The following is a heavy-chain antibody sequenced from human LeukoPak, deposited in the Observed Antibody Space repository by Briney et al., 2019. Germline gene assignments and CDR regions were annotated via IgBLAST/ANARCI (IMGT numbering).Heavy chain of an antibody. CDR2: ISYDGSNK. V-gene: IGHV3-30*04. CDR3: ARDRPSPGYDFWSNPPHNWFDP. J-gene: IGHJ5*02. Sequence: PGESLRLSCAASGFTFSSYAMHWVRQAPGKGLEWVAVISYDGSNKYYADSVKGRFTISRDNSKNTLYLQMNSLRAEDTAVYYCARDRPSPGYDFWSNPPHNWFDPWGQGTLVTVSS. CDR1: GFTFSSYA. D-gene: IGHD3-3*01.